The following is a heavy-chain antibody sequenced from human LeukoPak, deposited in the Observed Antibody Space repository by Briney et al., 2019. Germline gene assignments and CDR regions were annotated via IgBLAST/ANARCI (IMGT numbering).Heavy chain of an antibody. CDR1: GYSFTSHW. Sequence: GESLKISCKGSGYSFTSHWIGWVRQMPGKGLEWMGIIYPADSDTRYSPSFQGQVTISADKSISTAYLQWSSLKASDTAMYYCARHPNFYGSGRYFDYWGQGTLVTVSS. CDR2: IYPADSDT. V-gene: IGHV5-51*01. J-gene: IGHJ4*02. CDR3: ARHPNFYGSGRYFDY. D-gene: IGHD3-10*01.